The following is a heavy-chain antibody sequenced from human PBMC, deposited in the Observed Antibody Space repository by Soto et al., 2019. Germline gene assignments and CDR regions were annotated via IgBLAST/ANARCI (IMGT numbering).Heavy chain of an antibody. Sequence: QVPLVQSGAEVKKPGASVKVSCKASGYTFTNYGINWVRQAPGQGLEWLGWVSAYNGERRYAQRVQARVIMTTDTSTTTAYMELRSLRSDDTAVYYCSRGTSIPASGDYWGQATVVTVSS. CDR1: GYTFTNYG. J-gene: IGHJ4*01. V-gene: IGHV1-18*01. CDR3: SRGTSIPASGDY. D-gene: IGHD6-6*01. CDR2: VSAYNGER.